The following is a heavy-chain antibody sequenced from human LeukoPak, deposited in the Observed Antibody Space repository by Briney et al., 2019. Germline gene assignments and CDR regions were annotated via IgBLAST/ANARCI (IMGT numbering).Heavy chain of an antibody. V-gene: IGHV4-59*02. CDR2: ISYSGST. CDR1: GGSVSSYY. CDR3: ARVGYSSSGNYYNDRGAFDY. D-gene: IGHD3-10*01. J-gene: IGHJ4*02. Sequence: SETLSLAWTVAGGSVSSYYWSWIRQPPGEGREWLVYISYSGSTTYNPFLKNRVSISVDTSKNQFSLKLSSVTAADTAVYYCARVGYSSSGNYYNDRGAFDYWGQGTLVTVSS.